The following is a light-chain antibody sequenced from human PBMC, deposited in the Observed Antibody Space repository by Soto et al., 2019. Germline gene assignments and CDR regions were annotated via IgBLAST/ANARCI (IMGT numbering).Light chain of an antibody. J-gene: IGKJ5*01. CDR2: AAS. Sequence: EIVLTQSSSTLSLSPGERGTLSWGSSESVTNYLAWYQQKPGQAPRLPFSAASNRATGIPARFSGSGSATDFTLTISSLEPEDFGVFYCQQRFDWPKITFGQGTRLEIK. CDR1: ESVTNY. V-gene: IGKV3-11*01. CDR3: QQRFDWPKIT.